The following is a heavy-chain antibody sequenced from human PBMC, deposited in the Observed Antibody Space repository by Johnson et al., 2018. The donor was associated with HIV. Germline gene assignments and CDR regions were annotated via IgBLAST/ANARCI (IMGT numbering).Heavy chain of an antibody. CDR1: GFTFSSYA. J-gene: IGHJ3*02. CDR2: ISASGGNT. Sequence: VQLVESGGDLVQPGGSLRLSCVASGFTFSSYAMTWVRQAPGKGLEWVSAISASGGNTYYADSVKGRFTISRDNSENTLYLQMNSLKTEDTAVDYCTRAILEWELRGGAFDIWGQGTMVTVSS. CDR3: TRAILEWELRGGAFDI. D-gene: IGHD1-26*01. V-gene: IGHV3-23*04.